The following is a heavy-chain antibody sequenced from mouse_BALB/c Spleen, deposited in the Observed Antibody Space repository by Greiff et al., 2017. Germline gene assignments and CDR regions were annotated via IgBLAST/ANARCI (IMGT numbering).Heavy chain of an antibody. Sequence: QVQLQQSGPELVRPGVSVKISCKGSSYTFTDYAMHWVKQSHAKSLEWIGVISTYYGNTNYNQKFKGKATMTVDKSSSTAYMELARLTSEDSAVYYCTRGDSGYAWFAYWGQGTLVTVSA. CDR3: TRGDSGYAWFAY. J-gene: IGHJ3*01. CDR2: ISTYYGNT. CDR1: SYTFTDYA. D-gene: IGHD3-1*01. V-gene: IGHV1-67*01.